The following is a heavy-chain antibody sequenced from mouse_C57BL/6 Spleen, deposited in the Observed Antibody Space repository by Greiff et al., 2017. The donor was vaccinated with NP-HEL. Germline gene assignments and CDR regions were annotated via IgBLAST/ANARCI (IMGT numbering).Heavy chain of an antibody. D-gene: IGHD1-1*01. Sequence: EVKLMESGPGLVKPSQSLSLTCSVTGYSITSGYYWNWIRQFPGNKLEWMGYISYDGSNNYNPSLKNRISITRDTSKNQFFLKLNSVTTEDTATYYCARGGYYYGSSTYAMDYWGQGTSVTVSS. J-gene: IGHJ4*01. V-gene: IGHV3-6*01. CDR1: GYSITSGYY. CDR3: ARGGYYYGSSTYAMDY. CDR2: ISYDGSN.